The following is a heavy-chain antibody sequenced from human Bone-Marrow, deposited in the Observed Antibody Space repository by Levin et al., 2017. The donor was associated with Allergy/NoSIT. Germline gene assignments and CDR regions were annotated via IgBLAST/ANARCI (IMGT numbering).Heavy chain of an antibody. J-gene: IGHJ3*02. D-gene: IGHD3-3*02. CDR3: ARISRAAFDM. CDR2: INPNSGDT. CDR1: GYTFTDYF. V-gene: IGHV1-2*02. Sequence: ASVKVSCKASGYTFTDYFIHWVRLAPGQGLEWMGWINPNSGDTDSSQNFQGTVTMIRDTSISTAYMEVTSLTSTDTALYYCARISRAAFDMWGQGTVVTVSS.